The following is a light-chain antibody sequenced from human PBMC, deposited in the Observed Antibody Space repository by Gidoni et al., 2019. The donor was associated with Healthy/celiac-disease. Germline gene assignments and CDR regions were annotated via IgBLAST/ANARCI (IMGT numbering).Light chain of an antibody. Sequence: DIVMTQSPDSLAVSLGERATINCKSSQSVLYSSNNKNYLAWYQQKPGQPPKLLIYWASTRESGVPDRFSGSGSGTDFTLTISSLQAEDVAVYYCQQYYSTLRXTFGPGTKVDIK. CDR3: QQYYSTLRXT. J-gene: IGKJ3*01. V-gene: IGKV4-1*01. CDR2: WAS. CDR1: QSVLYSSNNKNY.